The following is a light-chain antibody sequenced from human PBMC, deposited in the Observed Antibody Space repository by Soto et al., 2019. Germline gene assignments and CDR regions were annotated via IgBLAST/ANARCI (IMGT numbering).Light chain of an antibody. CDR2: GAS. J-gene: IGKJ3*01. Sequence: IVLTPSPGTLSLSPGERATLSCRASQSVSSSYLAWYQQKPGQAPRLLIYGASSRATGIPDRFSGSGSGTDFTLTISRLEPEDFAVYYCQQYGSSPPITFGPGTKVDIK. V-gene: IGKV3-20*01. CDR1: QSVSSSY. CDR3: QQYGSSPPIT.